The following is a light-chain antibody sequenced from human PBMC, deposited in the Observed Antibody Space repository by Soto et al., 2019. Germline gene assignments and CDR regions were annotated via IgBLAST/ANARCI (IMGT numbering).Light chain of an antibody. CDR2: AAS. V-gene: IGKV1-12*01. CDR3: QQAYSRPVT. CDR1: QGISNW. Sequence: DIQLTQSPSSVSASVGDRVTLTCRASQGISNWLAWYQQKPGKAPKLLISAASTLQGGVPSRFSGSFSGTDFTLTITSLQAEDFATYFCQQAYSRPVTLGQGTKLEIK. J-gene: IGKJ2*01.